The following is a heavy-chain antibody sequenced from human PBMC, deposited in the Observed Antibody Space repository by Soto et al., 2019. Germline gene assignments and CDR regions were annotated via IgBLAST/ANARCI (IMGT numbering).Heavy chain of an antibody. Sequence: QVQLVQSGAEVKMPGSSVKVSCRASGDTFSSYTVNWLRQAPGRGLEWMGRIIPVLTTTDYAQKFRGRVTITEDKPSNTVYMELTSLSSDDTAVYYCARRRYCGYDCYHKHYYGMDVWGQGTTVTVAS. V-gene: IGHV1-69*08. CDR3: ARRRYCGYDCYHKHYYGMDV. CDR2: IIPVLTTT. D-gene: IGHD2-21*02. J-gene: IGHJ6*02. CDR1: GDTFSSYT.